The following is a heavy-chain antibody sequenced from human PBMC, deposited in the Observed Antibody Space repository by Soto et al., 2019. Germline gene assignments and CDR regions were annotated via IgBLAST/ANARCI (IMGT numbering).Heavy chain of an antibody. CDR1: GGTFSSYT. V-gene: IGHV1-69*02. CDR2: IIPILGIA. Sequence: SVKVSCKASGGTFSSYTISCVRQAPGQGLEWMGRIIPILGIANYAQKFQGRVTITADKSTSTAYMELSSLRSEDTAVYYCARGSLSWYYYGMDVWGQGTTVTVSS. J-gene: IGHJ6*02. CDR3: ARGSLSWYYYGMDV.